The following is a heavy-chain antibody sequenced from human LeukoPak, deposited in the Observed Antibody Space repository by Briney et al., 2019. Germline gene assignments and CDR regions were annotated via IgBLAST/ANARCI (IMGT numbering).Heavy chain of an antibody. CDR2: ISYTGTT. CDR1: GGSINGYS. CDR3: ARLGGNWNSPGRDY. J-gene: IGHJ4*02. Sequence: SETLSLTCSVSGGSINGYSWTWIRQPPVMRLEWVGHISYTGTTNYNPSLTTRVAISVDTSKNQFSLKLTSVTAADTAMYFCARLGGNWNSPGRDYWGQGTLVTVSS. D-gene: IGHD3-10*01. V-gene: IGHV4-59*08.